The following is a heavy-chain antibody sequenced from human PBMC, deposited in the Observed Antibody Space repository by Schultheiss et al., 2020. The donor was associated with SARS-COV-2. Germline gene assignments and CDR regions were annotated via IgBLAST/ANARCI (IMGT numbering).Heavy chain of an antibody. Sequence: GGSLRLSCAASGFAFKTYDMHWVRQTPGKGLEWVALTSHHGLKKFYADSVKGRFTISRDNSKNTMYLQMNSLTTGDTAVYYCAVNPEMATITGWYFDLWGRGTLVTVSS. V-gene: IGHV3-30*03. D-gene: IGHD5-24*01. CDR3: AVNPEMATITGWYFDL. CDR2: TSHHGLKK. CDR1: GFAFKTYD. J-gene: IGHJ2*01.